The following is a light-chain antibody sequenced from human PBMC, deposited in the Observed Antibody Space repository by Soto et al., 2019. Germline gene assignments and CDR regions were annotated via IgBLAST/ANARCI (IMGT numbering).Light chain of an antibody. J-gene: IGLJ3*02. CDR1: SSNIGSNT. Sequence: QSVLTQPPSASGTPGQRVTISCSGSSSNIGSNTVNWYQQLPGTAPKLLIYSNNQRPSGVPDRFSGSKSGTSASLAISGLQSEDEADYYCAAWDDSLNGRVFGGGTMVTVL. CDR2: SNN. CDR3: AAWDDSLNGRV. V-gene: IGLV1-44*01.